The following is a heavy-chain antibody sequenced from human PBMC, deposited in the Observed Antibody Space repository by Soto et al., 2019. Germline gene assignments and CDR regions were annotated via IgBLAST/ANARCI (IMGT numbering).Heavy chain of an antibody. CDR2: INHSGST. J-gene: IGHJ6*02. CDR3: ARWAYYDILTGYGMDV. CDR1: GGSFSGYY. Sequence: PSETLSLTCAVYGGSFSGYYWSWIRQPPGKGLEWIGEINHSGSTNYNPSLKSRVTISVDTSKNQFSLKLSSVTAADTAVYYCARWAYYDILTGYGMDVWGQGTTVT. D-gene: IGHD3-9*01. V-gene: IGHV4-34*01.